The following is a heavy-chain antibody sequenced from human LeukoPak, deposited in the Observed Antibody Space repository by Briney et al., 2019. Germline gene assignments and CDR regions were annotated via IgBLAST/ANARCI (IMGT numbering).Heavy chain of an antibody. Sequence: SETLSLTCTVSGYSISNNYYWGWIRQPPGKGLEWIGNIYHSGSTYYNPSLKSRLTISVDTSKNQFSLNLSSVTAADTAVYYCARRGDGYNYWDYWGQGTLVTVSS. CDR3: ARRGDGYNYWDY. D-gene: IGHD5-24*01. J-gene: IGHJ4*02. CDR2: IYHSGST. V-gene: IGHV4-38-2*02. CDR1: GYSISNNYY.